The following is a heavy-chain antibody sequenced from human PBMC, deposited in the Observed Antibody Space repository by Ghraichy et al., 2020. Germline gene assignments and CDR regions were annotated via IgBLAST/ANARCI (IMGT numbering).Heavy chain of an antibody. CDR2: ISGSGGST. Sequence: GGSLRLSCSASGFTFSSYAMSWVRQATGKGLEWVSAISGSGGSTYYADSVKGRFTISRDNSKNTLYLQMNSLRAEDTAVYYCAKDQYGVVRGVTHQRGGQGTLVTVSS. J-gene: IGHJ4*02. CDR1: GFTFSSYA. V-gene: IGHV3-23*01. CDR3: AKDQYGVVRGVTHQR. D-gene: IGHD3-10*01.